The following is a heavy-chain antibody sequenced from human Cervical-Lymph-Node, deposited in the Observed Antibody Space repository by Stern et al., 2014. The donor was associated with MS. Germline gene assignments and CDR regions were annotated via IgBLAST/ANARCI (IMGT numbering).Heavy chain of an antibody. CDR1: GFSLTTSGMC. Sequence: QITLKESGPALVKPTQTLTLTCTFSGFSLTTSGMCVSWIRQPPGKALEWLAFIDWDDDKSYNTSLKTRLTISKDTSKNQVVLTVTNMDPVDTATYYCARSYSSSSFADAFDIWGQGTMVTVSS. V-gene: IGHV2-70*01. CDR2: IDWDDDK. J-gene: IGHJ3*02. CDR3: ARSYSSSSFADAFDI. D-gene: IGHD6-6*01.